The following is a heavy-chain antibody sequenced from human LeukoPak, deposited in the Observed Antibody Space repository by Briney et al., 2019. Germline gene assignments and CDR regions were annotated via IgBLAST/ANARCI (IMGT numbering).Heavy chain of an antibody. CDR1: VGTFSSYA. V-gene: IGHV1-69*15. CDR2: IIPIFGTA. J-gene: IGHJ3*02. CDR3: ARDMWTARDYYGKDGDASDI. D-gene: IGHD3-10*01. Sequence: SVKVSCKASVGTFSSYAISWVRQAPGQGLEWMGRIIPIFGTANYAQKFQGRVTITADESTSTAYMELSSLRSEDTAVYYCARDMWTARDYYGKDGDASDIWGQGTMVTVSS.